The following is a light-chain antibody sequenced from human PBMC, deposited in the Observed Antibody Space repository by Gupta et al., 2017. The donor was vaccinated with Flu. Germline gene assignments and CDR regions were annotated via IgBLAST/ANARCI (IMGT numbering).Light chain of an antibody. CDR3: QAWDSSTGV. J-gene: IGLJ2*01. CDR2: QDN. V-gene: IGLV3-1*01. CDR1: KLGDKF. Sequence: VSPGQTASITCSGDKLGDKFVCWFQQKPGQSPVMVIYQDNKRPSGIPERFSGSNSGNTATLTISGTQAVDEADYYCQAWDSSTGVFGGGTML.